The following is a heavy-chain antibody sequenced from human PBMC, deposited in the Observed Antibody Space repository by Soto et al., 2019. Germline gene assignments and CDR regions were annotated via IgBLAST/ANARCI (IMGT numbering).Heavy chain of an antibody. CDR1: GFSLSTSGVG. J-gene: IGHJ6*02. CDR2: IYWDDDK. CDR3: AQGMRYYYGMDV. V-gene: IGHV2-5*02. Sequence: QITLKESGPTLVKPTQTLTLTCTFSGFSLSTSGVGVGWIRQPPGKALEWLALIYWDDDKRYSPSLKSRLTIXKXXSKNQVVLTITNMDPVDTATYYCAQGMRYYYGMDVWGQGTTVTVSS.